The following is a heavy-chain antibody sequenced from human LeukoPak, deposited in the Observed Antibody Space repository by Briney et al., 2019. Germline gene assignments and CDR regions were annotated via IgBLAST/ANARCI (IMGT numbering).Heavy chain of an antibody. CDR2: IWYEGSNK. J-gene: IGHJ4*01. CDR1: GFTFSNYN. Sequence: GGSLRLSCAASGFTFSNYNMNWFRQAPGKGLEWVAVIWYEGSNKHYANSVRGRFTISRDNSKNMLYLQMNSLRAEDTAVYFCARGEYDILTGYIDHWGHGTLVTVSS. D-gene: IGHD3-9*01. V-gene: IGHV3-33*08. CDR3: ARGEYDILTGYIDH.